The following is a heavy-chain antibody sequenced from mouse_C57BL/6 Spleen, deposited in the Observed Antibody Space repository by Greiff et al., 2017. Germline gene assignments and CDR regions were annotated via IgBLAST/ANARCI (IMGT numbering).Heavy chain of an antibody. CDR3: ARQGGYGSSLYWYFDV. J-gene: IGHJ1*03. Sequence: EVQLVESGGDLVKPGGSLKLSCAASGFTFSSYGMSWVRQTPDKRLEWVATISSGGSYTYYPDSVKGRFTISRDNAKNTLYLQMSSLKSEDTAMYYCARQGGYGSSLYWYFDVWGTGTTVTVSS. CDR1: GFTFSSYG. CDR2: ISSGGSYT. D-gene: IGHD1-1*01. V-gene: IGHV5-6*01.